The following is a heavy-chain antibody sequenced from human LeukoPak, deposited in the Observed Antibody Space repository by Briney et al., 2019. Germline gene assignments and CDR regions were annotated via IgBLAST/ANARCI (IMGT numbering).Heavy chain of an antibody. CDR3: ARGRYNYGYIYDY. J-gene: IGHJ4*02. Sequence: PGGSLRLSCAASGFTFSRYSMNWVRQAPGKGLEWVSSISISSNYIYYPDSLKGRFTISRDNAKNSLYLQINSLRAEDTAVYYCARGRYNYGYIYDYWGQGTLVTVSS. CDR2: ISISSNYI. CDR1: GFTFSRYS. D-gene: IGHD5-18*01. V-gene: IGHV3-21*01.